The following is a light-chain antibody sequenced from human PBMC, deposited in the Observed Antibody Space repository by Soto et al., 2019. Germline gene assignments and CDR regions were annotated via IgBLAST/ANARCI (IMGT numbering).Light chain of an antibody. CDR1: SSNIGAGYD. CDR2: VNN. CDR3: QSYDSSLRGSV. V-gene: IGLV1-40*01. Sequence: QSVLTQPPSVSGAPGQRVTISCTGSSSNIGAGYDVHWYQQLPGTAPKLLIYVNNNRPSGVPDRFSGSKSGTSASLAITGLQPDDDSDYYCQSYDSSLRGSVFCTGTKLTVL. J-gene: IGLJ1*01.